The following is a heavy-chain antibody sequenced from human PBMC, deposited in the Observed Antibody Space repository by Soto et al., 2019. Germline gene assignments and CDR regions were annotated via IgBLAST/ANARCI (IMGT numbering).Heavy chain of an antibody. Sequence: QVQLVQSGAEVKKPGSSVKVSCKASGGTFSTYAISWVRQAPGQGLEWMGGIIPLFGTANYAQKFQGRVTITAVEDTNXAYMELSSLRSEDTAMYYCAQTLGSAVAGPGRFDLWGRGTLITVSS. CDR1: GGTFSTYA. CDR2: IIPLFGTA. CDR3: AQTLGSAVAGPGRFDL. V-gene: IGHV1-69*12. J-gene: IGHJ2*01. D-gene: IGHD6-19*01.